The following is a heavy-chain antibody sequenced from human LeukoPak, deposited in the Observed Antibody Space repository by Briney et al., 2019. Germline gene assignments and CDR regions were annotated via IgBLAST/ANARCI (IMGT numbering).Heavy chain of an antibody. CDR3: AIYRSSGTGFDY. CDR2: TKKDGSEK. V-gene: IGHV3-7*01. Sequence: PGGCLRLSCAASGYTLSSYWMSWVRLAPGKGLEWVTNTKKDGSEKYYVDSVKGRFTISRDNAKNSLYLQMNSVRAEDTAVYYCAIYRSSGTGFDYWGEGALVTVSS. D-gene: IGHD6-6*01. J-gene: IGHJ4*02. CDR1: GYTLSSYW.